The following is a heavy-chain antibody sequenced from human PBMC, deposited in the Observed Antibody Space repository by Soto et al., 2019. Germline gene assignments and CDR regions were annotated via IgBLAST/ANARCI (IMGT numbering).Heavy chain of an antibody. CDR3: ARAAIFGVVVRRINWFDP. CDR2: IYYSGST. V-gene: IGHV4-59*01. D-gene: IGHD3-3*01. Sequence: PSETLSLTCTVSGGSISSYYWSWIRQPPGKGLEWIGYIYYSGSTNYNPSLKSRVTISVDTSKNQFSLKLSSVTAADTAVYYCARAAIFGVVVRRINWFDPWGQGTLVTVSS. CDR1: GGSISSYY. J-gene: IGHJ5*02.